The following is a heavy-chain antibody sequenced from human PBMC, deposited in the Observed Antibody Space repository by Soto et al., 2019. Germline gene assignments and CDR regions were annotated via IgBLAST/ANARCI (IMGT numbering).Heavy chain of an antibody. D-gene: IGHD3-10*01. CDR3: ASYYGSGPPS. J-gene: IGHJ5*02. CDR1: GYTFTSYY. Sequence: ASVKVSCKASGYTFTSYYMHWVRQAPGQGLEWMGIINPSGGSTSYAQKFQGRVTMTRDTSTSTAYMEPSSLRSEDTAVYYCASYYGSGPPSWGQGTLVTVSS. CDR2: INPSGGST. V-gene: IGHV1-46*03.